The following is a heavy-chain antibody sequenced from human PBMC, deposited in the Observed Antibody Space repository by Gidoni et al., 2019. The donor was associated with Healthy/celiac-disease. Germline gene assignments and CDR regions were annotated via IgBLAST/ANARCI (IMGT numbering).Heavy chain of an antibody. D-gene: IGHD3-16*01. CDR2: INPNSGGT. CDR1: GYTFTGYY. V-gene: IGHV1-2*06. J-gene: IGHJ4*02. CDR3: ARGGAGSMDAWDYFDY. Sequence: QVQLVQSGAEVKKPGASVQVSCKASGYTFTGYYMHWVRQAPGQGLEWMGRINPNSGGTNYAQKFQGRVTMTRDTSISTAYMELSRLRSDDTAVYYCARGGAGSMDAWDYFDYWGQGTLVTVSS.